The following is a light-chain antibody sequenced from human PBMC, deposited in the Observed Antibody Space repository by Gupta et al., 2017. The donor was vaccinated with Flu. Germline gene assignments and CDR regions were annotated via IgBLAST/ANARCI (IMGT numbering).Light chain of an antibody. CDR2: DAS. J-gene: IGKJ5*01. CDR1: QSVSSY. V-gene: IGKV3-11*01. Sequence: ATLSLSPGEGATLSCRASQSVSSYLAWYQQNPGQAPRLLIYDASNRATGIPARFSGSGSGTDFTLTISSLEPEDFAVYYCQQRSNWLSTTFGQGTRLEIK. CDR3: QQRSNWLSTT.